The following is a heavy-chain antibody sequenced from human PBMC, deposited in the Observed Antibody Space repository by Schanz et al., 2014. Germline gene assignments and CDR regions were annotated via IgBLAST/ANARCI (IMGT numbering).Heavy chain of an antibody. CDR3: ARGGYSYGSGYYAMDV. Sequence: EVQLVTSGGDLVQPGGSLRLSCAASGFTFNTSWFHWVRQPPGKGLLWVSRIDRDGSRTNYADSVKGRFTISRDNAKSTVYLQMNSLGVEDMAVYYCARGGYSYGSGYYAMDVWGQGTAVTVSS. J-gene: IGHJ6*02. V-gene: IGHV3-74*01. D-gene: IGHD5-18*01. CDR1: GFTFNTSW. CDR2: IDRDGSRT.